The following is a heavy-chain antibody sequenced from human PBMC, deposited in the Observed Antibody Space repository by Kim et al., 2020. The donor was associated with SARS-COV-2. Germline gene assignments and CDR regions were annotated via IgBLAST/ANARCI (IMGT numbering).Heavy chain of an antibody. D-gene: IGHD3-10*01. CDR1: GYAFTTYA. CDR2: INTNTGNP. CDR3: ARDVYVSGSYPLKY. Sequence: ASVKVSCKASGYAFTTYAMCWLRQAPGQGLEWMVWINTNTGNPSYVQGLTRRYVFSVDTSVNTAYLEISSLKAEDTAVYFCARDVYVSGSYPLKYWGQGTLVTVSS. J-gene: IGHJ4*02. V-gene: IGHV7-4-1*02.